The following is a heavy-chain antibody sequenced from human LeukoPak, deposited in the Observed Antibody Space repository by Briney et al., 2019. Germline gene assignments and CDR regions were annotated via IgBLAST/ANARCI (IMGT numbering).Heavy chain of an antibody. V-gene: IGHV4-34*01. J-gene: IGHJ4*02. CDR2: INHSGST. D-gene: IGHD3-9*01. CDR3: ASNALHYDILTGYERDFDY. Sequence: SETLSLTCAVYGGSFSGYYWSWIRQPPGMGLEWIGEINHSGSTNYNPSLKSRVTISVDTSKNQFSLKLSSVTAADTAVYYCASNALHYDILTGYERDFDYWGQGTLVTVSS. CDR1: GGSFSGYY.